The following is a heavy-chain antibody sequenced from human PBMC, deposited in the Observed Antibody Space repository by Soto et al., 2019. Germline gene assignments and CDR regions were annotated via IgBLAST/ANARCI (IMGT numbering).Heavy chain of an antibody. V-gene: IGHV4-4*07. Sequence: QVQLQESGPGLVKPSQTLSLTCTVSGGPISPYYWSWIRQAAGKGLEWIGRIYYTGSTNDNPPLKSRVSMSLDTARNQISLKVKSVTAADTAVYYCAREGGYFDSSGSGVYHYYGVDVWGRGTTVTISS. CDR3: AREGGYFDSSGSGVYHYYGVDV. CDR1: GGPISPYY. J-gene: IGHJ6*02. CDR2: IYYTGST. D-gene: IGHD3-22*01.